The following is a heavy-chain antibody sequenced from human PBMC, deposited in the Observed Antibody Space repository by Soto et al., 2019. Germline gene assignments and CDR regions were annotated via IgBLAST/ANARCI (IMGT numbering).Heavy chain of an antibody. J-gene: IGHJ4*02. D-gene: IGHD3-10*01. CDR3: ARDPGTGITPDVEGPYY. CDR2: ISYDGSNK. CDR1: GFTFSSYA. Sequence: QVQLVESRGGVVQPGRSLRLSCAASGFTFSSYAMHWVRQAPGKGLEWVAVISYDGSNKYYADSVKGRFTISRDNSKNTLYLQMNSLRAEDTAVYYCARDPGTGITPDVEGPYYCGQGTLVTVSS. V-gene: IGHV3-30-3*01.